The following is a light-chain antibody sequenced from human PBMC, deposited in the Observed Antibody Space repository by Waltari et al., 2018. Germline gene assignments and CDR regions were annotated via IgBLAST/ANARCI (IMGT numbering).Light chain of an antibody. CDR1: ILRTFY. CDR2: GKN. V-gene: IGLV3-19*01. Sequence: SSELTQDPAVSVALGQTVRITCHGDILRTFYANRCRQKPGQAPELVIYGKNNRPSGIPDRFSASSSGTTTSLTITGAQAEDEADYYCSSRDISGDVVFGGGTELTVL. CDR3: SSRDISGDVV. J-gene: IGLJ2*01.